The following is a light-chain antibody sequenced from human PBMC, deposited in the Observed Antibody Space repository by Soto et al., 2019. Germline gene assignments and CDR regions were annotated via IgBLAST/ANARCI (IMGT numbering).Light chain of an antibody. V-gene: IGKV1-39*01. CDR1: QTIRYS. CDR3: HQTAGSLTWT. J-gene: IGKJ1*01. Sequence: DIQMTQSPSSLSASVGDRVTIICRASQTIRYSLNWYQQKPGKAPKVLIYGASSLQSGVPPRFSGSGSGTDFALTISSLQPEDFGTYYCHQTAGSLTWTFGQGTRVEAK. CDR2: GAS.